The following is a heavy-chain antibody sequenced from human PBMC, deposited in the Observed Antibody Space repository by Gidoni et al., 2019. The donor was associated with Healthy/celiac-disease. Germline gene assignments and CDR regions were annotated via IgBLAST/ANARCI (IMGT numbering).Heavy chain of an antibody. CDR1: GGSFSGYY. CDR3: ARGGLDFWSGSWFDP. V-gene: IGHV4-34*01. CDR2: SNHSGST. D-gene: IGHD3-3*01. Sequence: QMQLQQCGAGAFKPWGTLSLTCAVYGGSFSGYYWSWIRQPPGKGLEWIGESNHSGSTNYNQSIKSRVTISVDTSKNQFSLKLSSVTAADTAVYYCARGGLDFWSGSWFDPWGQGTLVTVSS. J-gene: IGHJ5*02.